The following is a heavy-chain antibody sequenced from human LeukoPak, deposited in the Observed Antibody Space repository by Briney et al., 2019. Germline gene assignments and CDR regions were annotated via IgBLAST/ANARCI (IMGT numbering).Heavy chain of an antibody. CDR2: IRSDGSNK. CDR1: GFTFSNYA. V-gene: IGHV3-30*02. CDR3: ARDPLRNFWSGYYNWFDP. Sequence: PGGSLRLSCAVSGFTFSNYAMHWVRQAPGKGLEWVAFIRSDGSNKYYADSVKGRFTISRDNSKNTLYLQMNSLRAEDTAVYYCARDPLRNFWSGYYNWFDPWGQGTLVTVSS. D-gene: IGHD3-3*01. J-gene: IGHJ5*02.